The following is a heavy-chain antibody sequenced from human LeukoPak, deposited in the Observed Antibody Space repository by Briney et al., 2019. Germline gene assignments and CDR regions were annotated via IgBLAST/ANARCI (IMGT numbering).Heavy chain of an antibody. D-gene: IGHD6-19*01. CDR2: IWYDGSNK. CDR1: GFTFSSYG. CDR3: ANGLNGGVEQWNY. V-gene: IGHV3-30*02. Sequence: PGGSLRLSCAASGFTFSSYGMHWVRQAPGKGLEWVAVIWYDGSNKYYADSVKGRFTISRDNSKNTLYLQMNSLRAEDTAVYYCANGLNGGVEQWNYWGQGTLVTVSS. J-gene: IGHJ4*02.